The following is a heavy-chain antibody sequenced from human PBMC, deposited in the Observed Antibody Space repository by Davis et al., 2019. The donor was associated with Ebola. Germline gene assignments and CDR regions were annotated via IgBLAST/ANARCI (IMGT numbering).Heavy chain of an antibody. Sequence: MPSETLSLTCTVSGGSISSYYWSWIRQPPGKGLEWIGYIYYSGSTKYNPSLKSRVTISVDTSKNQFSLKLSSVTAADTAVYYCAGGTGGNSYYWGQGTLVTVSS. CDR1: GGSISSYY. J-gene: IGHJ4*02. CDR3: AGGTGGNSYY. D-gene: IGHD4-23*01. V-gene: IGHV4-59*01. CDR2: IYYSGST.